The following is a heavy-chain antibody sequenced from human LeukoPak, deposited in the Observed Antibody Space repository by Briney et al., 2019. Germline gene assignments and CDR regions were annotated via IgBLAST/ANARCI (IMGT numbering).Heavy chain of an antibody. V-gene: IGHV3-23*01. CDR3: AKDKVVDSSGYFDY. CDR1: GFTFSSYA. CDR2: ISGSGGST. J-gene: IGHJ4*02. D-gene: IGHD3-22*01. Sequence: PGGSLRLSCAASGFTFSSYAMSWVRQAPGKGLEWVSAISGSGGSTYYADSVKGRFTISRDNSKNTLYLQMSSLRAEDTAVYYCAKDKVVDSSGYFDYWGQGTLVTVSS.